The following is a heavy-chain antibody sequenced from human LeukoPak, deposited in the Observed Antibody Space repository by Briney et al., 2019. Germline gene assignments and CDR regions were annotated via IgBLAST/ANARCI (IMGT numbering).Heavy chain of an antibody. Sequence: PGGSLRLSCAASGFPFSSYWMHWVRQAPGKGLVWVSRINSDGSSTNYADSVKGRFTTSRDNAKNTLYLQMNSLRVEDTAVYYCARGSGGYSYGPSYFQHWGQGTLVTVSS. V-gene: IGHV3-74*01. J-gene: IGHJ1*01. D-gene: IGHD5-18*01. CDR2: INSDGSST. CDR3: ARGSGGYSYGPSYFQH. CDR1: GFPFSSYW.